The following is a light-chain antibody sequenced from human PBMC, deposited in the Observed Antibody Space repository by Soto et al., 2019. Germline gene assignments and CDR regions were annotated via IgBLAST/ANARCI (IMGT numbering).Light chain of an antibody. Sequence: IVLAQSPGTLSWSPGERATLSCRATQTVRNTYLAWYQQKPGQAPRLLIYGASTRATGCPDRLSGSGSGTDFTLTISRLEHEDFAIYYCQQYGTSTPSFGHRTRLEI. CDR2: GAS. V-gene: IGKV3-20*01. J-gene: IGKJ5*01. CDR3: QQYGTSTPS. CDR1: QTVRNTY.